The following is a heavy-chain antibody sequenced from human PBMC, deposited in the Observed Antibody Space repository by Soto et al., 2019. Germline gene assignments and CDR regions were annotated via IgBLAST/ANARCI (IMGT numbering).Heavy chain of an antibody. V-gene: IGHV5-51*01. CDR2: IYPGDSDT. J-gene: IGHJ6*02. D-gene: IGHD3-22*01. CDR1: GYSFTSYW. Sequence: GESLKISCKGSGYSFTSYWIGWVRQMPGKGLEWMGIIYPGDSDTRYSPSFQGQVTISADKSISTAYLQWSSLKASDTAMYYCASLDYYDSSGYPDYGMDVWGQGTTVTVSS. CDR3: ASLDYYDSSGYPDYGMDV.